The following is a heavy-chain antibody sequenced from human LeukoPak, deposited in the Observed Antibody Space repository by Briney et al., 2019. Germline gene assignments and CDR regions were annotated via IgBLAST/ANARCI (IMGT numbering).Heavy chain of an antibody. CDR2: IYYSGST. CDR1: GGSISSYY. Sequence: KPSETLSLTCTVSGGSISSYYWSWIRQPPGKGLERIGYIYYSGSTNYNPSLKSRVTISVDTSKHQFSLKLSSVTAADTAVYYCARHHGYSYDLVHYYYYMDVWGKGTTVTVSS. CDR3: ARHHGYSYDLVHYYYYMDV. D-gene: IGHD5-18*01. J-gene: IGHJ6*03. V-gene: IGHV4-59*01.